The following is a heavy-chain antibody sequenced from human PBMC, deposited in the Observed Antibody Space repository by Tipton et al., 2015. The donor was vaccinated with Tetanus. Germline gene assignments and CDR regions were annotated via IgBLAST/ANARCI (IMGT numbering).Heavy chain of an antibody. D-gene: IGHD2-8*01. J-gene: IGHJ4*02. CDR2: IYPGDSDT. CDR1: GYIFNNYW. CDR3: ARADCTDGVCNFDF. Sequence: QLVQSGGEVKKPGESLKISCKGSGYIFNNYWIGWVRQKPGKGLEWMGTIYPGDSDTRYSPSFQGQVTISVDKSINTAYLQWSSRKASDSSMFYCARADCTDGVCNFDFWGQGALVTVAS. V-gene: IGHV5-51*01.